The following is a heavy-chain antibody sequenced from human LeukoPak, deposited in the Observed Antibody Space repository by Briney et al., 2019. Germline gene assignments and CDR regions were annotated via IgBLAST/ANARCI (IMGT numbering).Heavy chain of an antibody. CDR1: GGSISSYY. D-gene: IGHD5-24*01. CDR2: IYYSGST. J-gene: IGHJ6*02. Sequence: PSETLSLTCTDSGGSISSYYWSWIRQPPGKGLEWIGYIYYSGSTNYNPSLKSRVTISVDTSKNQFSLKLSSVTAADTAVYYCAREDGGGYNSGYYYGMDVWGQGTTVTVSS. V-gene: IGHV4-59*01. CDR3: AREDGGGYNSGYYYGMDV.